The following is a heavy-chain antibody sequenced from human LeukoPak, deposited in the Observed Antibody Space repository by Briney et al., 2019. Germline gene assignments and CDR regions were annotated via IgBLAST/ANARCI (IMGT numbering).Heavy chain of an antibody. CDR1: GGSISSYY. Sequence: PSETLSLTCTVSGGSISSYYWSWIRQPAGKGLEWIGRIYTSGSTNYNPSLKSRVTMSVDTSKNQFSLKLSSVTAADTAVYYCARALTDNWNDLGAFDIWGQGTMVTVSS. CDR3: ARALTDNWNDLGAFDI. V-gene: IGHV4-4*07. D-gene: IGHD1-20*01. CDR2: IYTSGST. J-gene: IGHJ3*02.